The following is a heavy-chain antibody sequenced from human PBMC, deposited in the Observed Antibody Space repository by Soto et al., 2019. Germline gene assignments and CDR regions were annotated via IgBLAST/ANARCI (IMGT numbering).Heavy chain of an antibody. CDR1: GYTFPSYA. V-gene: IGHV1-3*01. CDR2: INAGNGNT. Sequence: ASVKVSCKASGYTFPSYAMHWVRQAPGQGLEWMGWINAGNGNTKYSQKFQGRVTITRDTSASTAYMELSSLRSEDTAVYYCARDRTSPYYYYMDVWGKGTTVTVSS. D-gene: IGHD3-3*01. CDR3: ARDRTSPYYYYMDV. J-gene: IGHJ6*03.